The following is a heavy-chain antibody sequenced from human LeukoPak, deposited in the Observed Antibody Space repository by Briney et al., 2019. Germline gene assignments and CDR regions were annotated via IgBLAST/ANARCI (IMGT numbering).Heavy chain of an antibody. V-gene: IGHV1-46*01. J-gene: IGHJ4*02. D-gene: IGHD2-15*01. CDR3: ARGEYCTAGTCPPGLS. CDR1: GYSFSSYY. Sequence: ASVKVSCKASGYSFSSYYMHCVRQAPGQGLEWMGIINPSGGGTSYAEKFQGRVTMTRDTSTSTAYMELSSLRSEDTALYYCARGEYCTAGTCPPGLSWGQGTLVTVSS. CDR2: INPSGGGT.